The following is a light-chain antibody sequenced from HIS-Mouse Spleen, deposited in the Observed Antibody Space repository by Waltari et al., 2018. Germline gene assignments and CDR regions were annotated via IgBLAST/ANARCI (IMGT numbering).Light chain of an antibody. V-gene: IGLV2-8*01. CDR3: SSYAGSNNLV. CDR2: EVS. CDR1: SSDVGGYNY. J-gene: IGLJ2*01. Sequence: QSALTQPPSASGSPGQSVTISCTGTSSDVGGYNYVSWYQQHPGKAPKLMIYEVSKRPSGVADRFSGSKPGNTASLTGSGLQAEDEADYYCSSYAGSNNLVFGGGTKLTVL.